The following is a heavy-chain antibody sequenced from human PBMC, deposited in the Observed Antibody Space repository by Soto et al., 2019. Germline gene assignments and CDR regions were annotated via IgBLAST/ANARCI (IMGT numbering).Heavy chain of an antibody. D-gene: IGHD3-16*01. V-gene: IGHV4-59*01. CDR2: VHYSGST. CDR1: GGSFHNFD. CDR3: ARGVDYYATSGYFSFES. J-gene: IGHJ4*02. Sequence: SETLSLTCNRSGGSFHNFDCLWIRQPPWKGLEWVGHVHYSGSTNYSPSLNSRATISLDTSKSQLSLKLRSFTAADTAMYFCARGVDYYATSGYFSFESFGQGIPVTFCS.